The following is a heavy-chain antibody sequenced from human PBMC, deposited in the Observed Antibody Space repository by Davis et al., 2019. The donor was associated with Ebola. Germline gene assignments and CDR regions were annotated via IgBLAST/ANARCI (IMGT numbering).Heavy chain of an antibody. D-gene: IGHD3-10*01. CDR2: ISYDGSNK. J-gene: IGHJ4*02. V-gene: IGHV3-30-3*01. Sequence: PGGSLRLSCAASGFTFSSYAMHWVRQAPGKGLEWVAVISYDGSNKYYADSVKGRFTISRDNSKNTLYLQMNSLRAADTAVYFCAKDRRVYYGSGSSFDYWGQGTLVTVSS. CDR1: GFTFSSYA. CDR3: AKDRRVYYGSGSSFDY.